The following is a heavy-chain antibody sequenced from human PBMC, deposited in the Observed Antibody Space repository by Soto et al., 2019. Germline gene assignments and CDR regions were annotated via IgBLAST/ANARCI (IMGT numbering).Heavy chain of an antibody. CDR2: INHSGST. D-gene: IGHD3-3*01. CDR1: GGSFSGYD. CDR3: ARMGNGYYNYYYGMDV. Sequence: SETLSLTGAVYGGSFSGYDWSWIRQPPGKGLEWIGEINHSGSTNYNPSLKSRVTISVDTSKNQFSLRLSSVNAADTAAYYCARMGNGYYNYYYGMDVLGQGTTITFSS. V-gene: IGHV4-34*01. J-gene: IGHJ6*02.